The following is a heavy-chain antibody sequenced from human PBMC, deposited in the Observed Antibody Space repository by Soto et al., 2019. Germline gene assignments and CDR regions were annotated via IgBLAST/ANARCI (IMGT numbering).Heavy chain of an antibody. V-gene: IGHV1-69*13. CDR2: IIPIFGTA. D-gene: IGHD6-13*01. Sequence: SVKVSCKASGGTFSSYAINRVRQAPALALEWMGGIIPIFGTANYAQKFQGRVTITADESTSTAYMDLSSLRSEDTAVYYCAREGIAAAGSHWFDPWGHGTLVTVSS. CDR3: AREGIAAAGSHWFDP. J-gene: IGHJ5*02. CDR1: GGTFSSYA.